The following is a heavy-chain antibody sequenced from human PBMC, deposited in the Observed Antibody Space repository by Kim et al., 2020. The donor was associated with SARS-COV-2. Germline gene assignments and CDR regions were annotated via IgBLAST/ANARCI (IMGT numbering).Heavy chain of an antibody. V-gene: IGHV3-23*01. D-gene: IGHD2-21*01. J-gene: IGHJ4*02. CDR1: GFTFTGYA. CDR2: IDGSDGTT. CDR3: VKGGWGSIWDH. Sequence: GGSLRLSCTTSGFTFTGYAMSWVRQAPWKGLEWVSSIDGSDGTTYFVDSVKGRFTISRDNSKNTLYLQMSTLRADDTAVYYCVKGGWGSIWDHWGQGTLVTVAS.